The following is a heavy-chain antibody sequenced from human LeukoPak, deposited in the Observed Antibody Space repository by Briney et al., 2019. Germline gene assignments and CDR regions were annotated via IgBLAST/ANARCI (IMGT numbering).Heavy chain of an antibody. J-gene: IGHJ4*02. CDR1: GGSIRSSDYF. Sequence: SETLSLTCTVSGGSIRSSDYFWGWIRQPPGQGLEWIGSIYYNGNTYDNPSLKSRVTVSVSTSKNQFSLNLKSVTAADTAVYYCARVRGSRGYGADFDFWGQGTLVTVSS. D-gene: IGHD3-22*01. V-gene: IGHV4-39*07. CDR3: ARVRGSRGYGADFDF. CDR2: IYYNGNT.